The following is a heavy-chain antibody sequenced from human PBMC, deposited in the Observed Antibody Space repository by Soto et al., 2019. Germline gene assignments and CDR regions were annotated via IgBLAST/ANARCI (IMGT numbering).Heavy chain of an antibody. CDR2: ISGSGATT. CDR3: AKAGGGYTKWHFDS. V-gene: IGHV3-23*01. Sequence: EVQLLESGGGSVQPGGSLRLSCAASGFSFSGYAMAWVRQAPGKGLEWVSGISGSGATTYYADSVEGRCTFSRDNSKNTLSLQVNRLSAEDTAVYYCAKAGGGYTKWHFDSWGHGSLVTVSS. J-gene: IGHJ4*01. CDR1: GFSFSGYA. D-gene: IGHD5-12*01.